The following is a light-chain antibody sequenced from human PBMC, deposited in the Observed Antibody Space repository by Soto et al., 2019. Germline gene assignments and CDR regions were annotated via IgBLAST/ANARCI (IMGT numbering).Light chain of an antibody. CDR2: GAS. Sequence: EIVMTQSPATLSVSPGERATLSCRASQSVSTNLAWYQQKPGQSPRLLIYGASTRATGIPARFSGSGSETAVTLTISSLQSEDFAVYYCQQYTNWPPYTFGQGTNLEIK. CDR3: QQYTNWPPYT. V-gene: IGKV3-15*01. CDR1: QSVSTN. J-gene: IGKJ2*01.